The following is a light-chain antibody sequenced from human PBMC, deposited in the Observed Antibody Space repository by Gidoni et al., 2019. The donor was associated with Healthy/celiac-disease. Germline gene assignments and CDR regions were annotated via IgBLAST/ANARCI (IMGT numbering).Light chain of an antibody. CDR3: QQYGSSALT. Sequence: EIVLTQSPGTLSLSPGERATLSCRASQSVSSSYLAWYQQKPGQAPRLLIYGASSRATGLPDRFSGSGSGTDFTLTISRLEPEDVAVYYCQQYGSSALTFXGXTKVEIK. CDR2: GAS. J-gene: IGKJ4*01. V-gene: IGKV3-20*01. CDR1: QSVSSSY.